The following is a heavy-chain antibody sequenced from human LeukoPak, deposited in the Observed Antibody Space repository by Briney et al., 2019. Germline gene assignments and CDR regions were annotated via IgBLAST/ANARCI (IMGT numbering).Heavy chain of an antibody. CDR2: ISGSGGST. J-gene: IGHJ4*02. CDR3: AKDSVDIIVVPAAYHDY. CDR1: GFTFSSYA. Sequence: PGGSLRLSCAASGFTFSSYAMSWVRQAPGKGLEWVSAISGSGGSTFYADSVKGRFTISRDNSKNTLYLQMNTLRAEDTALYYCAKDSVDIIVVPAAYHDYWGQGTLVTVSS. D-gene: IGHD2-2*01. V-gene: IGHV3-23*01.